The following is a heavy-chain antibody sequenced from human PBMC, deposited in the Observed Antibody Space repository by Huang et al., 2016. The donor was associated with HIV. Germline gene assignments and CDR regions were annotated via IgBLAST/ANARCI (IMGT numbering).Heavy chain of an antibody. CDR2: IYYSGIT. D-gene: IGHD3-22*01. J-gene: IGHJ3*02. V-gene: IGHV4-39*01. Sequence: QLQLQGSGPGLVKPSETLSLTCTVSGGSITSSSYYWGWIRQPPGKGLEWVGSIYYSGITDYNPSLQSRFTVSVDTSKNQFALKLSSVTAADTAVYYCARHFSYYDSSGYTPWDAFDIWGQGTMVTVSS. CDR3: ARHFSYYDSSGYTPWDAFDI. CDR1: GGSITSSSYY.